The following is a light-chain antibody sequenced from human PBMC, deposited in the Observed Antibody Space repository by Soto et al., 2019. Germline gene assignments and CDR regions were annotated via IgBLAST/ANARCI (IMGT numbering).Light chain of an antibody. CDR1: QGISNY. J-gene: IGKJ1*01. CDR2: AAS. V-gene: IGKV1-27*01. Sequence: DIPMTQSPSSLSASVGDRVTITCRASQGISNYLAWYQQKPGKVPKLLIYAASTLQSGIPARFSGSGSGTDFTLTISSLQPEDVATYYCQKYNSSPWTFGQGTKVEIK. CDR3: QKYNSSPWT.